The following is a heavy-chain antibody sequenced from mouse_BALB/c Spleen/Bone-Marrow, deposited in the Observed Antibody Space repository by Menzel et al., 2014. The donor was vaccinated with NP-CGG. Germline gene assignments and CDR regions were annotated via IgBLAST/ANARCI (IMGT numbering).Heavy chain of an antibody. D-gene: IGHD2-4*01. Sequence: EVQLQQSGPELVKPGASVKMSCKASGYRFTSYVMHWVKQKPGQGLEWIGYINPYNDGTKYNEKFKGKATLTSDKSSSTAYLELSSLTSADSAVYYCGRGVYYDYDEGAMDYWGQGTSVTASS. CDR2: INPYNDGT. CDR1: GYRFTSYV. CDR3: GRGVYYDYDEGAMDY. V-gene: IGHV1-14*01. J-gene: IGHJ4*01.